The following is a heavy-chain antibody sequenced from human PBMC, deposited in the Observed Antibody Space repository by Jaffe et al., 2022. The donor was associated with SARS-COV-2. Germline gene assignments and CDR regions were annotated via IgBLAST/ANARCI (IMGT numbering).Heavy chain of an antibody. J-gene: IGHJ4*02. Sequence: EVQLVESGGGLVQPGRSLRLSCAASGFTFDDYAMHWVRQAPGKGLEWVSGISWNSGSIGYADSVKGRFTISRDNAKNSLYLQMNSLRAEDTALYYCAKTVGATEWGFDYWGQGTLVTVSS. CDR1: GFTFDDYA. CDR3: AKTVGATEWGFDY. CDR2: ISWNSGSI. D-gene: IGHD1-26*01. V-gene: IGHV3-9*01.